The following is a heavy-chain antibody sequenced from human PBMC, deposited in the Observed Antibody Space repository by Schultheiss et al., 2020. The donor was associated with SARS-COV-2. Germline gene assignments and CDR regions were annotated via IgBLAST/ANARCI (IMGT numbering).Heavy chain of an antibody. J-gene: IGHJ4*02. CDR3: ARDGGATYQRRGYFDS. Sequence: GGSLRLSCAASGFNFATYSINWVRQAPGKGLEWISSIDITSRYIYYADSVRGRFTVSRDNDESSLFMQMYSLRAEDTAVYYCARDGGATYQRRGYFDSWGQGSPVTVSS. CDR1: GFNFATYS. D-gene: IGHD2-21*01. V-gene: IGHV3-21*01. CDR2: IDITSRYI.